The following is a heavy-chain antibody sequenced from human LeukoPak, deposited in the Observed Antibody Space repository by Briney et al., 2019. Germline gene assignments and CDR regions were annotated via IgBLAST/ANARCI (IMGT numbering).Heavy chain of an antibody. V-gene: IGHV3-43*02. J-gene: IGHJ4*02. CDR3: AKDGGGGYSSTYFFDN. CDR1: GFTFDDYA. Sequence: GKSLRLSCVASGFTFDDYAMHWVRQAPGKGLLWVSLISGDGGWTYYADSLKGRFTISRDNSKNSLYLQMNSLTTEDTALYYCAKDGGGGYSSTYFFDNWGQGTLVTVSS. D-gene: IGHD3-22*01. CDR2: ISGDGGWT.